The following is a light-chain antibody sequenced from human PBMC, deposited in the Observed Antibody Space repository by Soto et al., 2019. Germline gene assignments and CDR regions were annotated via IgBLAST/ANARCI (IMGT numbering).Light chain of an antibody. V-gene: IGKV1-5*01. Sequence: DIQMTQSPSTLSLSVGDRVNISFRASQSISSWIAWDPQQPGKAPKLLVYDAAGLERGLPLMFCGSGSGTEFTLTIRSLQPDDFATYYRQQYNSYSKTFGQGTKVDIK. J-gene: IGKJ1*01. CDR2: DAA. CDR3: QQYNSYSKT. CDR1: QSISSW.